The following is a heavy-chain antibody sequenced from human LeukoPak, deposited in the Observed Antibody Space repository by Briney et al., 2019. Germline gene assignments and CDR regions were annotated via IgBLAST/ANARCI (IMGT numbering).Heavy chain of an antibody. CDR2: ISSSSSYI. CDR3: AKVSAAWVFNAFDI. CDR1: GFTFSSYS. D-gene: IGHD6-13*01. Sequence: GGSLRLSCAASGFTFSSYSMNWVRQAPGKGLEWVSSISSSSSYIYYADSVKGRFTISRDNAKNSLYLQMNGLRAEDTAVYYCAKVSAAWVFNAFDIWGQGTMVTVSS. V-gene: IGHV3-21*01. J-gene: IGHJ3*02.